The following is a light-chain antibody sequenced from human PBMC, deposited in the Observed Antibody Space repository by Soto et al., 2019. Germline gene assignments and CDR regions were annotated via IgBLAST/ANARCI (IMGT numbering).Light chain of an antibody. Sequence: EIVMTQSPATLSVSPGERATLSCRASQSVSSNLAWYQQKPGQAPRLLIYGASTRATGIPARFSGSWSWTDFTLTISSLQAEDFAFYYCQQYNNWASRGRTFGQGTKVEIK. CDR2: GAS. CDR1: QSVSSN. J-gene: IGKJ1*01. CDR3: QQYNNWASRGRT. V-gene: IGKV3-15*01.